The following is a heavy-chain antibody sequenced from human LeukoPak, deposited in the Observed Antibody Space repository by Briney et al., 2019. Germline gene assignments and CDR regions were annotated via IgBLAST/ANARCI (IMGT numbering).Heavy chain of an antibody. Sequence: PGGSLRLSCAASQFTFSSYVMTWVRQAPGKGLEWVSYISRSSSTIYYADSVKGRFTISRDNAKNSLYLQMSNLRDEDTAVYYCARVSQWLVPYFDYWGQGALVTVSS. J-gene: IGHJ4*02. CDR2: ISRSSSTI. D-gene: IGHD6-19*01. CDR1: QFTFSSYV. CDR3: ARVSQWLVPYFDY. V-gene: IGHV3-48*02.